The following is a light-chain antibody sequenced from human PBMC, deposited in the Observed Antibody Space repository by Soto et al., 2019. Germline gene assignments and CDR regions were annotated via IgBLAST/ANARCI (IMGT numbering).Light chain of an antibody. V-gene: IGKV3-11*01. CDR2: DAS. Sequence: DIVLTQSPGTLSLSPWERATLSCRASQSVSSYLAWYQQKPGQAPRLLIYDASNRATGIPARFSGSGSGTDFTLTISSLEPEDFAVYYCQQRSNWPPITFGQGTRLEIK. CDR3: QQRSNWPPIT. J-gene: IGKJ5*01. CDR1: QSVSSY.